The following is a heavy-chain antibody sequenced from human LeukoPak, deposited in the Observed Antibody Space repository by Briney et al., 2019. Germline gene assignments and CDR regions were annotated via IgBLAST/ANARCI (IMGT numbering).Heavy chain of an antibody. J-gene: IGHJ4*02. V-gene: IGHV3-23*01. Sequence: GGSLRLSCAASGFTFSSYAMSWVRQAPGKGLEWVSVINGGGGRTYYADSVKGRFTISRDNSKNTVDLQMNSLRAEDTAVYYCAREDSGSYYSDYWGQRTLVTVSS. CDR1: GFTFSSYA. D-gene: IGHD1-26*01. CDR2: INGGGGRT. CDR3: AREDSGSYYSDY.